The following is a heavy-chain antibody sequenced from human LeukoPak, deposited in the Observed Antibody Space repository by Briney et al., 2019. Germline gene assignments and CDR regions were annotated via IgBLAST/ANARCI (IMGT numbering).Heavy chain of an antibody. V-gene: IGHV4-39*07. Sequence: PSETLSLTCTVSGGSISSSNYYWGWIRQPPGKGLEWIGSIYYSGSTNYNPSLKSRVTISVDTSKNQFSLKLSSVTAADTAVYYCARDLPWDYVWGSYRYHYWGQGTLVTVSS. CDR1: GGSISSSNYY. CDR3: ARDLPWDYVWGSYRYHY. CDR2: IYYSGST. J-gene: IGHJ4*02. D-gene: IGHD3-16*02.